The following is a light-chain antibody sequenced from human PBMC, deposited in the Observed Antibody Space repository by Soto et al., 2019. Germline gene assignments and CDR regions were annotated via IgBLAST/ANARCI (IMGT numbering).Light chain of an antibody. CDR3: ERYGRLPYY. CDR2: DAY. CDR1: QDISFY. V-gene: IGKV1-33*01. J-gene: IGKJ2*01. Sequence: DIQMTQSPSSLSASVGDRVTITCQASQDISFYLNWYQQKPGKPPTLLIYDAYILNTGIPLRFSGDGAGTHFTLAITDLQADDGATYFGERYGRLPYYFDQWTKMEI.